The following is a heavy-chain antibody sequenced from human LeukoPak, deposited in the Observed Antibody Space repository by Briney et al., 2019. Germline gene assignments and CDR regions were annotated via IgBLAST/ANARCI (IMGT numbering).Heavy chain of an antibody. CDR1: GYTFTGYY. CDR3: AEDPMWFGEGDYKYYLDV. D-gene: IGHD3-10*01. J-gene: IGHJ6*03. V-gene: IGHV1-2*02. Sequence: ASVXXXCKASGYTFTGYYXHWVRQXPXXGXEXMGXIXXNSGGTNYAQKLQGRVTMTTDTSTSTAYMELRSLRSDDTAVYYCAEDPMWFGEGDYKYYLDVWGKGTPVTVSS. CDR2: IXXNSGGT.